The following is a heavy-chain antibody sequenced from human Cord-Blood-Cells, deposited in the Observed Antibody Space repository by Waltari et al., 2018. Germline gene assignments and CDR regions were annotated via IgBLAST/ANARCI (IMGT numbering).Heavy chain of an antibody. CDR2: IKSKTDGGTT. Sequence: EVQLVESGGGLVKPGGSLRLSCAASGFTFSNAWMSWVHQAPGKGLEWVGRIKSKTDGGTTDYAAPVKRRFTISRDDSKNTLYLQMNSLKTEDTAVYYCTTHRKITMVRGVIIDLDYWGQGTLVTVSS. J-gene: IGHJ4*02. CDR3: TTHRKITMVRGVIIDLDY. CDR1: GFTFSNAW. V-gene: IGHV3-15*01. D-gene: IGHD3-10*01.